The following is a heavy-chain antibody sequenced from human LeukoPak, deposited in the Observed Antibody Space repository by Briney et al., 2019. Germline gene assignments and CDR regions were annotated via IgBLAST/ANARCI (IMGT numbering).Heavy chain of an antibody. Sequence: GGSLRLSCTASGFTFSRYSMNWVRQAPGKGLEWISYISSSSSTIYYADSVKGRLTVSRDNAKNSLYLQMNSPRAEDTAIYYCARDRDLSYYYMDVWGKGTTVTVSS. CDR3: ARDRDLSYYYMDV. CDR1: GFTFSRYS. J-gene: IGHJ6*03. V-gene: IGHV3-48*01. CDR2: ISSSSSTI.